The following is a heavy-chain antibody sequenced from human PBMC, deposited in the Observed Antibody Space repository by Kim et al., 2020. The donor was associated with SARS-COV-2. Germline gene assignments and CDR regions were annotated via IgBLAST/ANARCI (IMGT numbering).Heavy chain of an antibody. V-gene: IGHV3-7*01. CDR3: VRVPIGDYYGMDV. J-gene: IGHJ6*02. CDR1: GFTFSSHW. Sequence: GGSLRLSCAASGFTFSSHWMSWVRQAPGKGLKWVANINQDGGEKSYVDSVKGRFTISRDNAKNSLYLQMNSLRAEDTAMFYCVRVPIGDYYGMDVWGQGTTVTVSS. CDR2: INQDGGEK.